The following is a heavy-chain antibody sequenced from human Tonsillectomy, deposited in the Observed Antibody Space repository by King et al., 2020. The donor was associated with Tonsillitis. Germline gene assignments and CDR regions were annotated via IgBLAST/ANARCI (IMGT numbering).Heavy chain of an antibody. CDR1: GFTFTNYW. J-gene: IGHJ4*02. V-gene: IGHV3-74*01. D-gene: IGHD1-26*01. CDR3: ARGSGAAISF. Sequence: VQLVESGGGLVQPGGSLRLSCAASGFTFTNYWMHWVRQAPGKGLVWVSRINSDGSSTSYADFGKGRFTISRDNAKNTLSLKMNSLGGEDTAVYSCARGSGAAISFWGQGTLVSVSS. CDR2: INSDGSST.